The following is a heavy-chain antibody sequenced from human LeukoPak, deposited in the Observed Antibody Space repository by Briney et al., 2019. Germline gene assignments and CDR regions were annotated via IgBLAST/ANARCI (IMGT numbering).Heavy chain of an antibody. Sequence: GGSLRLSCAASGFTFSSYWMSWVRQAPGKGLEWVANIKQDGSEKYYMDSVKGRFTISRDNAKNSLYLQMNSLRAEDTAVYYCARSRMVYYYDSSGYGDYWGQGTLVTVSS. D-gene: IGHD3-22*01. CDR3: ARSRMVYYYDSSGYGDY. CDR2: IKQDGSEK. CDR1: GFTFSSYW. V-gene: IGHV3-7*01. J-gene: IGHJ4*02.